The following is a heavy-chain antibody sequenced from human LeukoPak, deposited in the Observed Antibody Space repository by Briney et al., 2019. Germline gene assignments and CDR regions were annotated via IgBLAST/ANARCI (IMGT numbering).Heavy chain of an antibody. Sequence: SETLSLTCTVSGGSISSSSYYWGWIRQPPGKGLEWIGSIYYSGSTYYNPSLKSRVTMSLVTSNNQVSLKLSSVTAADTAVYYCVRVRTGTSSYDYWGQGTLVTVSS. J-gene: IGHJ4*02. CDR1: GGSISSSSYY. D-gene: IGHD2-2*01. CDR3: VRVRTGTSSYDY. V-gene: IGHV4-39*07. CDR2: IYYSGST.